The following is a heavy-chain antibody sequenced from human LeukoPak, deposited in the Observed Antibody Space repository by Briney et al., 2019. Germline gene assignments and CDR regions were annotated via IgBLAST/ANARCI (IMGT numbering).Heavy chain of an antibody. J-gene: IGHJ3*02. CDR3: ARVGIVVVVAYAFDI. D-gene: IGHD2-15*01. V-gene: IGHV3-21*01. CDR1: GFTFSSYS. Sequence: GGSLRLSCAASGFTFSSYSMNWVRQAPGKGLEWVSSISSSSGYIYYADSVKGRFTISRDNAKNSLFLQMNSLRAEDTAVYYCARVGIVVVVAYAFDIWGQGTMVTVSS. CDR2: ISSSSGYI.